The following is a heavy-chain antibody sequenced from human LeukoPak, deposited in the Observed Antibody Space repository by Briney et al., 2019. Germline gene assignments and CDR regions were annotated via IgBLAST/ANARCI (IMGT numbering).Heavy chain of an antibody. Sequence: TGGSLRLSCAASGFTFSTYMMNWVRQAPGKGLEWLSYISGDSGAIYYADSVQGRFTISRDNAQKSLYLQMNSLRVEDTAVYYCVRELAYWGQGALVTVSS. CDR2: ISGDSGAI. J-gene: IGHJ4*02. CDR1: GFTFSTYM. CDR3: VRELAY. V-gene: IGHV3-48*01. D-gene: IGHD1-1*01.